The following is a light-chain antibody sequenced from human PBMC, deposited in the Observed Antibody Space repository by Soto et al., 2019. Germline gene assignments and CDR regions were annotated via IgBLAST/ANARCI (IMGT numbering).Light chain of an antibody. J-gene: IGLJ2*01. Sequence: QSALTQPASVSGSPGQSITISCTGTSSDVGAYNFVSWFQQYPGKAPKLVIYEVTNRPSGVSNRFSGSKSGNTASLTISVLQADYEADYYCRSYTPSSTVVFGGGTKLTLL. V-gene: IGLV2-14*01. CDR2: EVT. CDR1: SSDVGAYNF. CDR3: RSYTPSSTVV.